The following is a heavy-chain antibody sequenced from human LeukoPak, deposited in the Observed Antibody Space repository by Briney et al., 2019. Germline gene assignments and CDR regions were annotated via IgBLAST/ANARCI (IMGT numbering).Heavy chain of an antibody. V-gene: IGHV1-18*01. CDR1: GYTFSNFG. CDR3: AKDFYNSGGRWYDCFDI. D-gene: IGHD2-15*01. Sequence: ASVKVSCQASGYTFSNFGISWVRQAPGQGLEWMGWSSGYNDDTHYAQKFQGRVTMTTDTYTNTAYMDLRSLRSDDTAMYYCAKDFYNSGGRWYDCFDIWGQGTMVTVSS. J-gene: IGHJ3*02. CDR2: SSGYNDDT.